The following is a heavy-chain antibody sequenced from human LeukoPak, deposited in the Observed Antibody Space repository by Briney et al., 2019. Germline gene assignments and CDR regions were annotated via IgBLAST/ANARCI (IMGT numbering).Heavy chain of an antibody. J-gene: IGHJ3*02. CDR1: GRTFSSYA. D-gene: IGHD2-15*01. CDR3: ARVRTRILHNGDAFDI. CDR2: IIPIFGTA. Sequence: SVKVSCKASGRTFSSYAISWVRQAPGQGLECMGGIIPIFGTANYAQKFQGRVTITADESTSTAYMELSSLRSEDTAVYYCARVRTRILHNGDAFDIWGQGTMVTVSS. V-gene: IGHV1-69*13.